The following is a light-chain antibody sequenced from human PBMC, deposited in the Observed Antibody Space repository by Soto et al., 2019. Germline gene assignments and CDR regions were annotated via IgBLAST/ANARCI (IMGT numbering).Light chain of an antibody. Sequence: VQMTQSPSFLSASVGDRVTTTCRASQTIISLLAWYQQKPGKAPKLLIYDASALPRGVPSRFSGSGSGTKFTLTIASLQPDDFATYYCQQYETFSGTFGPGTKVDIK. J-gene: IGKJ1*01. CDR2: DAS. CDR3: QQYETFSGT. V-gene: IGKV1-5*01. CDR1: QTIISL.